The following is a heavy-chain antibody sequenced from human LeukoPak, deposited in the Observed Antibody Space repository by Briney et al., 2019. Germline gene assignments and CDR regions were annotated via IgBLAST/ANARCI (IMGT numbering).Heavy chain of an antibody. Sequence: ASVKVSCKASGYTFTSYDINWVRQATGQGREGMGWMNPNSGNTGYAQKFEGRVTITRNTSISTAYMELSSLRSEDTAVYYCARGFFKFGGVKTIFDYWGQGTLVTVSS. CDR3: ARGFFKFGGVKTIFDY. J-gene: IGHJ4*02. V-gene: IGHV1-8*03. CDR1: GYTFTSYD. CDR2: MNPNSGNT. D-gene: IGHD3-16*01.